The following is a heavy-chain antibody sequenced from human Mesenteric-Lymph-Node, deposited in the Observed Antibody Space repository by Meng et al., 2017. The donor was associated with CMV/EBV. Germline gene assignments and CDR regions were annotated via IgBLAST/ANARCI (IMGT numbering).Heavy chain of an antibody. CDR2: IDPSGSYT. V-gene: IGHV5-10-1*01. CDR1: YSFTSYW. J-gene: IGHJ4*02. Sequence: YSFTSYWISWVRQMHGKGLEWMGRIDPSGSYTNYSPYFQGHVTISADKSISTAYLQWSSLKASDTAMYYCARRPHYYGSGSYDVDYWGQGTLVTVSS. CDR3: ARRPHYYGSGSYDVDY. D-gene: IGHD3-10*01.